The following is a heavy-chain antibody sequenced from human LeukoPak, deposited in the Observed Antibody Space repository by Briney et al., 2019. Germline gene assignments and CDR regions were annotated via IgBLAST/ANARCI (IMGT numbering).Heavy chain of an antibody. V-gene: IGHV1-18*01. CDR1: GYTFTSYG. D-gene: IGHD3-22*01. J-gene: IGHJ4*02. CDR3: ARPDSSGYYEDY. CDR2: ISAYNGNT. Sequence: ATVKVSCKASGYTFTSYGISWVRQAPGQGLEWMGWISAYNGNTNYAQKLQGRVTMTTDTSTSTAYMGLRSLRSDDTAVYYCARPDSSGYYEDYWGQGTLVTVSS.